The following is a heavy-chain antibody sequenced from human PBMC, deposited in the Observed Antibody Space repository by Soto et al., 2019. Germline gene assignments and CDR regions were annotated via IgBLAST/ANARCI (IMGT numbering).Heavy chain of an antibody. D-gene: IGHD3-16*02. J-gene: IGHJ5*02. CDR3: ARDRNYDYVWGSYRSGWFDP. V-gene: IGHV1-69*13. Sequence: SVKVSCKASGGTFSSYAISWVRQAPGQGLEWMGGIIPIFGTANYAQKFQGRVTIAADESTSTAYMELSSLRSEDTAVYYCARDRNYDYVWGSYRSGWFDPWGQGTLVTVSS. CDR1: GGTFSSYA. CDR2: IIPIFGTA.